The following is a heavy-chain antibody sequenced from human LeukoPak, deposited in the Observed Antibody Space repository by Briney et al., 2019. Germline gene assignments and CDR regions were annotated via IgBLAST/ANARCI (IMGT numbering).Heavy chain of an antibody. V-gene: IGHV3-30*04. CDR3: ARVYYGSGSYYKY. CDR1: GFTFSSYA. J-gene: IGHJ4*02. CDR2: ISYDGSNK. D-gene: IGHD3-10*01. Sequence: GGSLRLSCAASGFTFSSYAMHWVRQAPGKGLEWVAVISYDGSNKYYADSVKGRFTISRDNAKNSLYLQMNSLRAEDTAVYYCARVYYGSGSYYKYWGQGTLVTVSS.